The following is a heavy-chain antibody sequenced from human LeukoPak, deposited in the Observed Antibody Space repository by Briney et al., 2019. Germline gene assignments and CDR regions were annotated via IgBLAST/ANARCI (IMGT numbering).Heavy chain of an antibody. D-gene: IGHD4-23*01. CDR2: INPNSGGT. V-gene: IGHV1-2*02. CDR1: GYTFTGYY. Sequence: GASVKVSCKASGYTFTGYYMHWVRQAPGQGLEWMGWINPNSGGTNYAQKFQGRVTMTRDTSITTVYMELSRLSSDDTAVYYCARHPGKVTNDWYFDLWGRGTLVTVSS. J-gene: IGHJ2*01. CDR3: ARHPGKVTNDWYFDL.